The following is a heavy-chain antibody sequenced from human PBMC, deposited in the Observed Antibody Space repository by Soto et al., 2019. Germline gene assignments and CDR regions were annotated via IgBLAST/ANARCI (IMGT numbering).Heavy chain of an antibody. Sequence: QVQLLESGGGVVQPGRSLRLSCAASGFTFSSYAMHWVRQAPGKGLEWVAVISYDGSNKYYADSVKGRFTISRDNSKNTLYLQMNSLRAEDTAVYYCSRTLRDAFDIWGQGTMVTVSS. CDR2: ISYDGSNK. J-gene: IGHJ3*02. V-gene: IGHV3-30-3*01. D-gene: IGHD3-10*01. CDR1: GFTFSSYA. CDR3: SRTLRDAFDI.